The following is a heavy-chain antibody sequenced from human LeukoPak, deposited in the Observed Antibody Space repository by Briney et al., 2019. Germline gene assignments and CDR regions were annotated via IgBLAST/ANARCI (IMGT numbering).Heavy chain of an antibody. CDR1: GFSFTSYG. J-gene: IGHJ4*02. D-gene: IGHD4-23*01. CDR2: IWYDGTNK. CDR3: ARVSESGNSDY. V-gene: IGHV3-33*01. Sequence: PGRSLRLSCAASGFSFTSYGMHWVRQAPGKGLEWVAVIWYDGTNKYYADSVKGRLTISRDTSNNMLYLQMNSLRAEDTAVYYCARVSESGNSDYWGQGTLVTVSS.